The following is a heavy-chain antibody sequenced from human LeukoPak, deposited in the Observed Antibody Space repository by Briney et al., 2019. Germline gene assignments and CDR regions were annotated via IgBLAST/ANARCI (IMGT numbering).Heavy chain of an antibody. V-gene: IGHV3-30*02. CDR2: IRYDGSNK. J-gene: IGHJ4*02. CDR3: AIRGYCSNSSCSAGDY. CDR1: GFTFSSYG. D-gene: IGHD2-2*01. Sequence: PGGSLRLSCAASGFTFSSYGMHWVRQAPGKGLEWVAFIRYDGSNKYYADSVKGRFTISRDNSKNTLYLQMNSLRAEDTAVYYCAIRGYCSNSSCSAGDYWGQGTLGTVSA.